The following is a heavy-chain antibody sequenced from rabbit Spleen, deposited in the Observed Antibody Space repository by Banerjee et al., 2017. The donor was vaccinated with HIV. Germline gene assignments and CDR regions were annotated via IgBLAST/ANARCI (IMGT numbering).Heavy chain of an antibody. V-gene: IGHV1S40*01. CDR2: VYAGSSGST. D-gene: IGHD1-1*01. Sequence: QSLEESGGGLVKPGASLTLTCTASGFSFSSRYWICWVRQAPGKGLEWIACVYAGSSGSTYYASWAKGRFTISKTSSTTVTLQMTSLTAADTATYFCARGGFNSGGYGCRLWGQGTLVTV. CDR1: GFSFSSRYW. CDR3: ARGGFNSGGYGCRL. J-gene: IGHJ3*01.